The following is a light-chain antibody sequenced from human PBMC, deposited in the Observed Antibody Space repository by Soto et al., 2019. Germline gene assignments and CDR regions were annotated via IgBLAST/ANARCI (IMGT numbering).Light chain of an antibody. CDR3: QTWGTGIVV. J-gene: IGLJ2*01. Sequence: QPVLTQSPSASASLGASVKLTCTLSSGHSSYVIAWHQQQPEKGPRFLMKLNSDGSHNRGDGIPDRFSGSSSGAERYLTISSLQSDDEADYYCQTWGTGIVVFGGGTKLTVL. CDR2: LNSDGSH. V-gene: IGLV4-69*01. CDR1: SGHSSYV.